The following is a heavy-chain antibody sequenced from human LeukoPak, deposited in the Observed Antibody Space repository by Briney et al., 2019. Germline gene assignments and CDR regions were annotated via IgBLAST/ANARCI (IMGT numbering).Heavy chain of an antibody. CDR2: ISSSGSTI. J-gene: IGHJ4*02. CDR3: ARDGYCSGGSCYSGGTSPIDY. D-gene: IGHD2-15*01. V-gene: IGHV3-11*04. Sequence: KSGGSLRLSCAASGFTFSDYYMSWIRQAPGKGLEWVSYISSSGSTIYYADSVKGRFTTSRDNAKNSLYLQMNSLRAEDTAVYYCARDGYCSGGSCYSGGTSPIDYWGQGTLVTVSS. CDR1: GFTFSDYY.